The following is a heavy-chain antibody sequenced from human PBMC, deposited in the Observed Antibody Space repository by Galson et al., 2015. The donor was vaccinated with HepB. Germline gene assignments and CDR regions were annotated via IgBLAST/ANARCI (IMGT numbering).Heavy chain of an antibody. CDR2: ISGSGGRT. CDR1: GFAFSSYA. D-gene: IGHD3-10*01. CDR3: AKDYYYASGSYYNEGAFDI. Sequence: CATSGFAFSSYAMSWVRQAPGKGLEWVSGISGSGGRTNYADSVKGRFTISRDNSKNTLYLQMNSLRAEDTAVYYCAKDYYYASGSYYNEGAFDIWGQGTMVTVSS. V-gene: IGHV3-23*01. J-gene: IGHJ3*02.